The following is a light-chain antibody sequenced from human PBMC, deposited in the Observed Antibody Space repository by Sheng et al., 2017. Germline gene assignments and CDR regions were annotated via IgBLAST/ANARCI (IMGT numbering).Light chain of an antibody. CDR1: NIGSKS. CDR2: DDS. Sequence: SYELTQPPSVSSGPQDRRPVLPVGETNIGSKSVHWYQQKPGQAPVLVVYDDSDRPSGIPERFSGSNSGNTATLTISRVEAGDEADYYCQVWDSSSDLVVFGGGTKLTVL. J-gene: IGLJ2*01. CDR3: QVWDSSSDLVV. V-gene: IGLV3-21*02.